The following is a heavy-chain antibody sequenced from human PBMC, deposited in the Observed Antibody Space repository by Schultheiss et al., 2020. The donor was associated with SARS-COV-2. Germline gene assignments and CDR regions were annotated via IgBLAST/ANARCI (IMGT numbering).Heavy chain of an antibody. CDR2: INTNTGNP. V-gene: IGHV7-4-1*02. Sequence: ASVKVSCKASGGTFSSYAISWVRQAPGQGLEWMGWINTNTGNPTYAQGFRRRFAFSLDTSVSTAYLQISSLKAEDTAVYYCARRSPTVVTPDSWGQGTLVTVSS. CDR3: ARRSPTVVTPDS. D-gene: IGHD4-23*01. J-gene: IGHJ4*02. CDR1: GGTFSSYA.